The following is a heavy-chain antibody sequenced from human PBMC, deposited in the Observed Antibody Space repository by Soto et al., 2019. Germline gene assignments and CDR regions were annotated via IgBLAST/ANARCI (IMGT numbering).Heavy chain of an antibody. D-gene: IGHD1-26*01. CDR3: VRENEMAGATSAFEY. Sequence: ESGGGLVNPGGSLRVSCEASGFRFNSYSMNWVRQAPQKGLEWVSLIDARSNYIYYADSVKGRFTISRDNARNSLYLQMDSLRVEDTAVYYCVRENEMAGATSAFEYWGQGTPVTVSS. J-gene: IGHJ4*02. CDR2: IDARSNYI. CDR1: GFRFNSYS. V-gene: IGHV3-21*06.